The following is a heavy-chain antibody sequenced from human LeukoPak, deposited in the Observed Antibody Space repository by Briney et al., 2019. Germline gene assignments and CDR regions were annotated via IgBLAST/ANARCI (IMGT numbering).Heavy chain of an antibody. CDR1: GYSFTSYW. D-gene: IGHD3-16*01. Sequence: GESLKISCKGSGYSFTSYWIGWVRQMPGKGLEWMGIIYPGDSDTRYSPSFQGQVTISADKSISTAYLQWSSLKASDTAMYYCARHGAARFKHSLDYYYYMDVWGKGTTVNVSS. J-gene: IGHJ6*03. CDR2: IYPGDSDT. CDR3: ARHGAARFKHSLDYYYYMDV. V-gene: IGHV5-51*01.